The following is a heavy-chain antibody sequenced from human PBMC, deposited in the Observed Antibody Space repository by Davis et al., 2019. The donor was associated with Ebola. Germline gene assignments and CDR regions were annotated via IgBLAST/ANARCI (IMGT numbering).Heavy chain of an antibody. V-gene: IGHV3-30*03. Sequence: GGSLRLSCAASGFTFSNAWLNWVRQAPGKGLEWVALISDDGRDMSYADFVKGRFTISRDNSKNTLSLQMDSLRVEDTAVYYCGREIRGYYIAYWGQGTLVTVSS. J-gene: IGHJ4*02. D-gene: IGHD3-10*01. CDR1: GFTFSNAW. CDR2: ISDDGRDM. CDR3: GREIRGYYIAY.